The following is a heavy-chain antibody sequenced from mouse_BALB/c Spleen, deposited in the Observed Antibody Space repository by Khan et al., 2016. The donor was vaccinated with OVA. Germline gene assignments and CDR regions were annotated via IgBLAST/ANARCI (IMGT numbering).Heavy chain of an antibody. D-gene: IGHD2-14*01. CDR3: VRDGAYHRNDGWFAY. J-gene: IGHJ3*01. V-gene: IGHV1-4*01. Sequence: QVQLKESGAELARPGASVKMSCKASGYTFTSYTIHWIKVRPGPGLEWIGFINPSNGYNNYNQKFKDKATLTADKSSTTVHMQLSSMTSDDSAVYTCVRDGAYHRNDGWFAYWGQGTLVTVSA. CDR2: INPSNGYN. CDR1: GYTFTSYT.